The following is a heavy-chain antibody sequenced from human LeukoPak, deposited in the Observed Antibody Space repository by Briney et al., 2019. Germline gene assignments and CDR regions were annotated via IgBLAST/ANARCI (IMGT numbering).Heavy chain of an antibody. J-gene: IGHJ4*02. CDR2: ISSSSSYI. Sequence: GGSLRLSCAASGFTFSSYSMNWVRQAPGKGLEWVSSISSSSSYIYYADSVKGRFTISRDNAKNSLYLQMNSLRAEDTAVYYCAKPTGDLSYRTYIDYWGQGTLVTVSS. V-gene: IGHV3-21*01. CDR1: GFTFSSYS. D-gene: IGHD7-27*01. CDR3: AKPTGDLSYRTYIDY.